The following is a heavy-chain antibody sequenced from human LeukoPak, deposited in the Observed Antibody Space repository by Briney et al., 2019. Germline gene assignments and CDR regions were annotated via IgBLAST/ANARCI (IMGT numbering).Heavy chain of an antibody. J-gene: IGHJ4*02. CDR3: GALGVAGYFDY. Sequence: GGSLRLSCAASGFTFSSYGMSWVRQAPGKGLEWVSAISGSGGSTYYADSVKGRFTIPRDNSKNTLYLQMNSLRAEDTAVYYCGALGVAGYFDYWGQGTLVTVSS. V-gene: IGHV3-23*01. CDR2: ISGSGGST. CDR1: GFTFSSYG. D-gene: IGHD2-15*01.